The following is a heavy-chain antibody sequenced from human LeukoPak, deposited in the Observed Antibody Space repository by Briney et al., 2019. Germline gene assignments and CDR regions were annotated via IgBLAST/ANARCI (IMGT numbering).Heavy chain of an antibody. J-gene: IGHJ4*02. Sequence: GGSLRLSCAASKFTLSSYSMNWVRQAPGKGLEWVSSISSSSSYIYYADSVKGRFTISRDNAKNSLYLQMNSLRAEDTAVYYCARVPGYSSSWFDYWGQGSLVTVSS. D-gene: IGHD6-13*01. CDR2: ISSSSSYI. V-gene: IGHV3-21*01. CDR3: ARVPGYSSSWFDY. CDR1: KFTLSSYS.